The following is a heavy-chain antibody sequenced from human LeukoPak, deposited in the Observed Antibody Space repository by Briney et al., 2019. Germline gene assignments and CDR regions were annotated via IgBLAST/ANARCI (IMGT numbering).Heavy chain of an antibody. CDR2: INWNGGST. V-gene: IGHV3-20*04. J-gene: IGHJ4*02. CDR3: ARANYDILTGYYEVFDY. Sequence: PGGSLRLSCAASGFTFDDYGMSWVRHAPGKGLEWVSGINWNGGSTVYADSVKGRFTISRDNAKNSLYLQMNSLRAEDTALYYCARANYDILTGYYEVFDYWGQGTLVTVSS. CDR1: GFTFDDYG. D-gene: IGHD3-9*01.